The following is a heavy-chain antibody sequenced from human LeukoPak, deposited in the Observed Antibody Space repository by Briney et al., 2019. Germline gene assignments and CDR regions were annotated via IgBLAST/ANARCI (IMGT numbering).Heavy chain of an antibody. V-gene: IGHV3-49*03. D-gene: IGHD3-3*01. Sequence: GGPLRLSCTASGFTFGDYAMSWFRQAPGKGLEWVGFIRSKAYGGTTEYAASEKGRFTISRDDSKSIAYLQMNSLKTEDTAVYYCTRSSGYKQNYYYYYMDVWGKGTTVTVSS. CDR3: TRSSGYKQNYYYYYMDV. CDR2: IRSKAYGGTT. CDR1: GFTFGDYA. J-gene: IGHJ6*03.